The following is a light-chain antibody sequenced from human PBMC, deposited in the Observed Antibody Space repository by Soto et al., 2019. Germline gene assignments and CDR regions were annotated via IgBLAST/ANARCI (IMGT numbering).Light chain of an antibody. CDR3: QQRSNWPF. Sequence: ESVLTQYPATLSLSPGERATLSCRASQSVSSYLAWYQQKPGQAPRLLIYDASNRATGIPARFSGSGFGTDFTLTISSLEPEDFAVYYCQQRSNWPFFGGGTKV. CDR1: QSVSSY. J-gene: IGKJ4*01. CDR2: DAS. V-gene: IGKV3-11*01.